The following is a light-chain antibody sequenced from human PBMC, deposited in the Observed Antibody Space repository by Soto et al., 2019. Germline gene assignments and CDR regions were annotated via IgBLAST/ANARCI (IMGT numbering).Light chain of an antibody. Sequence: QSVLTQPASVSGSPGQSITISCAGTISDFGGYNYVSWYQQHPGKAPKLIIYDVSDRPSGVSNRFSGSRSGNTASLTISGLQAEDEAEYYCSSYTNSLFVLGTVTKLTVL. J-gene: IGLJ1*01. CDR2: DVS. V-gene: IGLV2-14*03. CDR1: ISDFGGYNY. CDR3: SSYTNSLFV.